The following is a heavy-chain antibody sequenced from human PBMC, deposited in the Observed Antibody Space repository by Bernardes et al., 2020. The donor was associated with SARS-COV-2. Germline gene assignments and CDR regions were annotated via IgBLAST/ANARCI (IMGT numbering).Heavy chain of an antibody. CDR2: INSDGTST. J-gene: IGHJ4*02. Sequence: GGSLRLSCGASGFTLSTYWMHWVRQAPGKGLVWVSRINSDGTSTSYADSVKGRFTISRDNAKNTLYLQMNSLRAEDTAVYYCTREAAGTFDYWGQGTLVTVSS. CDR3: TREAAGTFDY. CDR1: GFTLSTYW. D-gene: IGHD6-13*01. V-gene: IGHV3-74*01.